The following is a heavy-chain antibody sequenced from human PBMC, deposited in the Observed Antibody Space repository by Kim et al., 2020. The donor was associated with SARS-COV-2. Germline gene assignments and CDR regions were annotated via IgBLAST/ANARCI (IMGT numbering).Heavy chain of an antibody. Sequence: APVKGRLTIPRDDSKNTQYLQMNSLKTEDTAVYYCTTDLLWAGELLDFDYWGQGTLVTVSS. J-gene: IGHJ4*02. CDR3: TTDLLWAGELLDFDY. V-gene: IGHV3-15*01. D-gene: IGHD1-26*01.